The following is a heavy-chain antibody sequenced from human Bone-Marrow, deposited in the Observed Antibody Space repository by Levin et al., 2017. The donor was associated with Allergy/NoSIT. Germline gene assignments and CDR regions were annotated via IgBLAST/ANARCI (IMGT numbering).Heavy chain of an antibody. D-gene: IGHD3-3*01. V-gene: IGHV4-34*01. J-gene: IGHJ4*02. CDR2: SNRGST. Sequence: SETLSLTCAVYGGSFGGYYWTWIRQPPGKGLEWIGDSNRGSTSYNASLKSRVTISEDTTKNQFSLKLKSVTAAYTAVYYSARGWLEWRWPENVYFDSWGQGTPVIVSS. CDR3: ARGWLEWRWPENVYFDS. CDR1: GGSFGGYY.